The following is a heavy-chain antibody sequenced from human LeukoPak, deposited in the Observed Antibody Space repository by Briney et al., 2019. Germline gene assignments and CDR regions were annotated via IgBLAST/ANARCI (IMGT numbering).Heavy chain of an antibody. V-gene: IGHV3-53*01. CDR2: IYSGGST. J-gene: IGHJ4*02. CDR1: GFTVSSNY. D-gene: IGHD6-19*01. Sequence: GGSLRLSCAASGFTVSSNYMSWVRQAPGKGLEWVSIIYSGGSTNYADPVKGRFTISRDNSKNTLYLQMNSLRAEDTAVYYCARNGYSSGWYRNWGQGTLVTVSS. CDR3: ARNGYSSGWYRN.